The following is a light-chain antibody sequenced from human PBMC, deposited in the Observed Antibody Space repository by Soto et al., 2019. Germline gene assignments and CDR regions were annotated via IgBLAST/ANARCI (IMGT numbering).Light chain of an antibody. J-gene: IGKJ4*01. CDR1: QDISNY. CDR2: DAS. V-gene: IGKV1-33*01. Sequence: DIQMTQSPSSLSASVGDRVTITCQASQDISNYLNWYQQKPGKAPKLLIYDASNLETGVPSRFSGSGSLTDFTFTISSLQPEDIATYYCQQYDNLPPLTFGGGTMVEIK. CDR3: QQYDNLPPLT.